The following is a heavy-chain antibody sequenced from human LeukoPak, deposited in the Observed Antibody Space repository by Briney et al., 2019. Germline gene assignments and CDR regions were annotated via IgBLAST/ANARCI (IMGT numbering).Heavy chain of an antibody. D-gene: IGHD4-11*01. CDR1: GGFINSGDYY. CDR2: SCYRGSG. V-gene: IGHV4-30-4*01. J-gene: IGHJ5*02. CDR3: ARGDYSNYVRGTWFDP. Sequence: SQTLSLTCTVSGGFINSGDYYWSWVRQPPGTGLEWIGYSCYRGSGDYHPSLRSRVTISVDTSKNQFSLTLTSVTAADTAVYYCARGDYSNYVRGTWFDPWGQGTLVTVSS.